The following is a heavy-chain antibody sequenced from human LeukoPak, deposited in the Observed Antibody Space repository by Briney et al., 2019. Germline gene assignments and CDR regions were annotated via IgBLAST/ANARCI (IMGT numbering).Heavy chain of an antibody. D-gene: IGHD3-22*01. V-gene: IGHV3-74*01. CDR3: ATYYYDSSGYSTFRFDY. CDR1: GFTFSNYW. Sequence: GGSLRLSCAASGFTFSNYWMHWVRQAPGKGLVWVSRLNADGNSITYADSVRGRFTISRDNAKNTVHLQMNSLRAEDTAVYYCATYYYDSSGYSTFRFDYWGQGTLVTVSS. CDR2: LNADGNSI. J-gene: IGHJ4*02.